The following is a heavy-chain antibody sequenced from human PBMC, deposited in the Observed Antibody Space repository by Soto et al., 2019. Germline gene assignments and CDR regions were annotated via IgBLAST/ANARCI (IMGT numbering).Heavy chain of an antibody. CDR1: GGNFNSYA. CDR3: ARGPLSLYSADFR. J-gene: IGHJ4*02. CDR2: INGGNGDT. V-gene: IGHV1-3*01. D-gene: IGHD1-26*01. Sequence: QVQLVQSGAEVKMPGSSVKISCKASGGNFNSYAITWLRHAPGQRLEWMGWINGGNGDTKYSQKFQDRLSITRDTSATTVSLGLSSLTSEDTAIYYCARGPLSLYSADFRWGQGTLVTVSS.